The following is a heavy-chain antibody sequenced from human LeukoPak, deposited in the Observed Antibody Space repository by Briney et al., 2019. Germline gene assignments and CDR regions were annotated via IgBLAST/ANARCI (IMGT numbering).Heavy chain of an antibody. CDR1: GGSISSGGYY. V-gene: IGHV4-31*03. D-gene: IGHD1-7*01. CDR2: IYYSGST. Sequence: NPSETLSLTCTVSGGSISSGGYYWSWIRQHPGKGLEWIGYIYYSGSTYYNPSLKSRVTISVNASKNQFSPKLSSVTAADTAVYYCARGITGTTMDFDYWGQGTLVTVSS. CDR3: ARGITGTTMDFDY. J-gene: IGHJ4*02.